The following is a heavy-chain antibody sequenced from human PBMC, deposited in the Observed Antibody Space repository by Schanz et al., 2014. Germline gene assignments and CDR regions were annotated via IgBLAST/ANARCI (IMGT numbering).Heavy chain of an antibody. D-gene: IGHD1-26*01. CDR2: INPSGGST. V-gene: IGHV1-46*01. Sequence: QVPLVQSGAEVKKPGASVKVSCKSSGYTFTDYHIHWVRQAPGQGLEWMATINPSGGSTSFAQKFQGRVTMTRATSTSTVNMELTSLRSEDTAVYYCARDPYSASYFPSPPLYGLDVWGQGTTVTVSS. CDR3: ARDPYSASYFPSPPLYGLDV. J-gene: IGHJ6*02. CDR1: GYTFTDYH.